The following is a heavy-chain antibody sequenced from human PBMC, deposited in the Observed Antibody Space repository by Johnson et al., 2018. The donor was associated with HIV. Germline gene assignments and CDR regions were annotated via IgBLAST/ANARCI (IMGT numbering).Heavy chain of an antibody. CDR2: IYSGDTT. CDR1: GFTVSTNY. Sequence: VQLVESGGGLVQPGGSLRLSCAASGFTVSTNYMSWIRQAPGKGLEWVSVIYSGDTTYYAGSVKGRFTISRDNSKNTLYLQMNSLRAEDTAVYYCAKDQWYNWERRTDAFDIWGQGTMVTVSS. J-gene: IGHJ3*02. D-gene: IGHD1-20*01. V-gene: IGHV3-66*01. CDR3: AKDQWYNWERRTDAFDI.